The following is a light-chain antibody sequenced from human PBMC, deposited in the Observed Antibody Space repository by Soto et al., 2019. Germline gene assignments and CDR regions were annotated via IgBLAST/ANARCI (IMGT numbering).Light chain of an antibody. J-gene: IGLJ3*02. Sequence: QLVLTQSPSASASLGASVKLTCTLSSGHSNYAIAWHQQQPEKGPRYLMKLNTDGSHRKGDRIPDRVSGSSSGAERYLAFAVFQSEDEAGSYPQTWGQGPRVFGGGTKLTVL. CDR3: QTWGQGPRV. CDR2: LNTDGSH. V-gene: IGLV4-69*01. CDR1: SGHSNYA.